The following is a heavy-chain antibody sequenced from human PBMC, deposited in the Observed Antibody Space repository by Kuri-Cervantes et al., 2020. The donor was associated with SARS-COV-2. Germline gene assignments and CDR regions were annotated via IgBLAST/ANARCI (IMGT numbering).Heavy chain of an antibody. CDR3: ARDLTGGDDAFDI. V-gene: IGHV4-61*01. CDR1: GGSVSSGTYY. J-gene: IGHJ3*02. CDR2: IYYTGST. Sequence: GSLRLSCTVSGGSVSSGTYYWSWIRQPPGKGLEYIGYIYYTGSTNYNPSLESRVTMSADTSKNQFSLKLSSVTAADTAVYYCARDLTGGDDAFDIWGQGTMVTVSS. D-gene: IGHD7-27*01.